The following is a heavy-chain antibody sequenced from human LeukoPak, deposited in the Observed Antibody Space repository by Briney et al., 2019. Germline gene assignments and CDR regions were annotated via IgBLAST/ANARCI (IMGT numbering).Heavy chain of an antibody. D-gene: IGHD1-26*01. CDR1: GGSITNYY. J-gene: IGHJ4*02. CDR2: IYNTGRT. CDR3: ARQGELAIDY. Sequence: SETLSLTCSVSGGSITNYYWSWIRQSPGKGLEWTGFIYNTGRTNYNPSLQSRVTMSIDTSKNQFSLKLSSVTAADTAVYYCARQGELAIDYWGQGTLVTVSS. V-gene: IGHV4-59*08.